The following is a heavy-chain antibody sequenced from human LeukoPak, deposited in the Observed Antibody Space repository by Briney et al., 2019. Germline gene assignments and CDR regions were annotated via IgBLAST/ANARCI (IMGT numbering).Heavy chain of an antibody. Sequence: ASVKVSCKASGGTFSSYAISWVRQATGQGLEWMGWMNPNSGNTGYAQKFQGRVTITRNTSISTAYMELSSLRSEDTAVYYCATDLGYCSGGSCSDAFDIWGQGTMVTVSS. D-gene: IGHD2-15*01. CDR3: ATDLGYCSGGSCSDAFDI. CDR2: MNPNSGNT. CDR1: GGTFSSYA. V-gene: IGHV1-8*03. J-gene: IGHJ3*02.